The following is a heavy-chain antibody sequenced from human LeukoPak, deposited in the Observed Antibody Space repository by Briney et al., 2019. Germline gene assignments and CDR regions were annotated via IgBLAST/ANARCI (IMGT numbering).Heavy chain of an antibody. V-gene: IGHV3-30*01. CDR2: ISYDGSLK. J-gene: IGHJ5*02. D-gene: IGHD1-7*01. Sequence: PGTSLSLSCAASGFTFSDYAMHWVRQAPGKGLEWVAVISYDGSLKYYSDSVKGRFTISRDISKNTLNLQMNGLRAEDTTVYYCASSWDYHHNWFDPWGQGTLVTVSS. CDR1: GFTFSDYA. CDR3: ASSWDYHHNWFDP.